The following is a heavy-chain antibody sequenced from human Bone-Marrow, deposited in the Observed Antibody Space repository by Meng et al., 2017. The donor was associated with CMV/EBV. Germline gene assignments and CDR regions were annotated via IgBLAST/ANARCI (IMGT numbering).Heavy chain of an antibody. V-gene: IGHV1-18*01. CDR1: GYMFNTYI. CDR2: ISGYNAYT. Sequence: ASVKVSCKASGYMFNTYIISWVRQVPGQGLEWMGWISGYNAYTKHAQKFQGRVTMTTDTSTSTAYMELRTLRSDDTAVYYCARDYGYSGDYYGMDVWGQGTTVTVSS. J-gene: IGHJ6*02. CDR3: ARDYGYSGDYYGMDV. D-gene: IGHD3-10*01.